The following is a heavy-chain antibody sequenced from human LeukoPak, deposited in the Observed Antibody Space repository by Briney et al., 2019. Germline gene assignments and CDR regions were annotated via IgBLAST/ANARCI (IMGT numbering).Heavy chain of an antibody. V-gene: IGHV4-34*01. CDR3: ARGGGVRYSSSWYRYYFDY. Sequence: PSETLSPTCAVYGGSFSGYYWSWIRQPPGKGLEWIGEINHSGSTNYNPSLKSRVTISVDTSKNQFSLKLSSVTAADTAVYYCARGGGVRYSSSWYRYYFDYWGQGTLVTVSS. CDR1: GGSFSGYY. CDR2: INHSGST. D-gene: IGHD6-13*01. J-gene: IGHJ4*02.